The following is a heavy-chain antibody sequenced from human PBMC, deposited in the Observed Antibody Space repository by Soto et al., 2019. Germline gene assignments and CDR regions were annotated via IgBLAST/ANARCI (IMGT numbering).Heavy chain of an antibody. J-gene: IGHJ4*02. D-gene: IGHD2-2*01. V-gene: IGHV4-61*08. CDR3: ASYRYCSSTSCYVPFDY. CDR2: IYYSGST. CDR1: GGSISSGDYY. Sequence: SETLSLTCAVYGGSISSGDYYWSWIRQPPGKGLEWIGYIYYSGSTNYNPSLKSRVTISVDTSKNQFSLKLSSVTAADTAVYYCASYRYCSSTSCYVPFDYWGQGTLVTVSS.